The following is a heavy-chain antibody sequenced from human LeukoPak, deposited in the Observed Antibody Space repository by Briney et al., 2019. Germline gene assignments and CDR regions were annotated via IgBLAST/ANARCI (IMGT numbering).Heavy chain of an antibody. CDR2: IYYSGST. Sequence: PSETLSLTCTVSGGSISSYYWSWIRQPPGKGLEWIGYIYYSGSTNYNPSLKSRATISVDTSKNQFSLKLSSVTAADTAVYYCARARSGYTGFDYWGQGTLVTVSS. D-gene: IGHD3-22*01. V-gene: IGHV4-59*01. J-gene: IGHJ4*02. CDR3: ARARSGYTGFDY. CDR1: GGSISSYY.